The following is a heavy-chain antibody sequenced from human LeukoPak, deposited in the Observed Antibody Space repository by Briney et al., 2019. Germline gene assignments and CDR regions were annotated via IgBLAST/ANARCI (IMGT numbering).Heavy chain of an antibody. CDR2: IYTSGST. CDR1: GGSISSGSYY. J-gene: IGHJ4*02. CDR3: ARDSVYYDSSGYYY. D-gene: IGHD3-22*01. Sequence: SETLSLTCTVSGGSISSGSYYWSWIRQPAGKGLEWIGRIYTSGSTNYNPSLKSRVTISVDTSKNQFSLKLSSVTAADTAVYYCARDSVYYDSSGYYYWGQGTLVTVSS. V-gene: IGHV4-61*02.